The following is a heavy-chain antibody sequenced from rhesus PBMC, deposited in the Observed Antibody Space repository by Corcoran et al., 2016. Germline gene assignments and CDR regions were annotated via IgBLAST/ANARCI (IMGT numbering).Heavy chain of an antibody. V-gene: IGHV2-95*01. D-gene: IGHD2-27*01. CDR2: IYWNDSK. J-gene: IGHJ4*01. CDR3: ARVTGTTGVAIVVVFTAMGGIFDY. CDR1: GFSISTTGTG. Sequence: QVTLKESGPALVKPTQTLTLTCTSSGFSISTTGTGVGWIRQPPGNALEWLASIYWNDSKYYSTTLKSRITIAKDTSKNQVVLTMTNMDPVDTATYYCARVTGTTGVAIVVVFTAMGGIFDYLGKGVLVTVSS.